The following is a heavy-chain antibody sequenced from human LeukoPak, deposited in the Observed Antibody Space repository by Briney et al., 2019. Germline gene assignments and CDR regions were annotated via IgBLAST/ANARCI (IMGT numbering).Heavy chain of an antibody. CDR1: GFTFSSYA. D-gene: IGHD2-2*01. J-gene: IGHJ4*02. V-gene: IGHV3-23*01. CDR3: AKDIVVVSAAPEFDY. CDR2: ISGSGGST. Sequence: GGSLRLSCAASGFTFSSYAMSWVRQAPGKGLEWVSAISGSGGSTYYADSVKGRFTISRDNSKNTLYLQMDSLRAEDTAVYYCAKDIVVVSAAPEFDYWGQGTLVTVSS.